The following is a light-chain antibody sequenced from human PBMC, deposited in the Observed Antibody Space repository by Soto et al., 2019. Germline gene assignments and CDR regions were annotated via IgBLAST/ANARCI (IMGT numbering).Light chain of an antibody. J-gene: IGLJ1*01. CDR3: QSYDSSLYGYA. CDR1: SSNIGSNY. Sequence: QSVLTQPPSASGTPGQRVTISCSGSSSNIGSNYVYWYQQLPGAAPKLLIYANSNRPSGVPDRFSGSKSGTSASLAITGLQAEDEADYYCQSYDSSLYGYAFGSGTKVTVL. CDR2: ANS. V-gene: IGLV1-40*01.